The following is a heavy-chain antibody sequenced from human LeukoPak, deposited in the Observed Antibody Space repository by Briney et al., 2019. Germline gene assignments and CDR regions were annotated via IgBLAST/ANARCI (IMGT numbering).Heavy chain of an antibody. J-gene: IGHJ4*02. CDR1: GFTFSSHR. V-gene: IGHV3-74*01. Sequence: GGSLRLSCAASGFTFSSHRMYWVRQAPGKGLVWVSRISSDGSSIAYTDSVRGRFTISRDNAKNTLYLQMNSLRVEDTAVYYCAREGAALDYWGQGTLVSVFS. CDR2: ISSDGSSI. CDR3: AREGAALDY. D-gene: IGHD6-6*01.